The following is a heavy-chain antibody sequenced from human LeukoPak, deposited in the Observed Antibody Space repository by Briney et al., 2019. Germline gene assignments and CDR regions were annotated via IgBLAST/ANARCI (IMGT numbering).Heavy chain of an antibody. V-gene: IGHV4-39*01. CDR2: IYYSGST. Sequence: PSETLSLTCTVSGGSISSSSYYWGWIRQPPGKGLEWIGSIYYSGSTYNNPSLKSRVTISVDTSKNQFSLKLSSVTAADTAVCYCATGYYDSSGYCFDYWGQGTLVTVSS. D-gene: IGHD3-22*01. J-gene: IGHJ4*02. CDR3: ATGYYDSSGYCFDY. CDR1: GGSISSSSYY.